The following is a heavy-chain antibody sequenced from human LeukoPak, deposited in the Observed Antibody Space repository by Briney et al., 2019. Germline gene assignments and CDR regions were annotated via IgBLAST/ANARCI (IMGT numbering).Heavy chain of an antibody. V-gene: IGHV4-39*07. CDR2: ADYSGGT. J-gene: IGHJ4*02. CDR1: GDSFTSVTDY. Sequence: SETLSLTCTVSGDSFTSVTDYWAWIRQPPGKGLEWIATADYSGGTYYNPSLESRVAISADMSKNQISLQLTSVTGADTAVYYCAEERGEEYSSGWYKTNFFYNWGQGIRVTVSS. D-gene: IGHD6-19*01. CDR3: AEERGEEYSSGWYKTNFFYN.